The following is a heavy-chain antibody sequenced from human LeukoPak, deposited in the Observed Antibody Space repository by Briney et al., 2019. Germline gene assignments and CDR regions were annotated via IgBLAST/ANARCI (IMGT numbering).Heavy chain of an antibody. CDR2: TYYSGNT. Sequence: SQTLSLTCSVSGDLIIGAPYYWSWVRQHPGKCLEWIAYTYYSGNTYDNPSLKSRVTLSVDTSKNQLTLNLTSVSAADTAVYFCARAVGSTSWFDSWGQGTLVTVSS. CDR1: GDLIIGAPYY. J-gene: IGHJ5*01. D-gene: IGHD2-2*01. CDR3: ARAVGSTSWFDS. V-gene: IGHV4-31*03.